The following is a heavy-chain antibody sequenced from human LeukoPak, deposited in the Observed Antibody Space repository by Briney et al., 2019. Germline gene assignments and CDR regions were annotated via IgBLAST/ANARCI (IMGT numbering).Heavy chain of an antibody. D-gene: IGHD3-3*01. CDR2: IYYSGST. CDR3: ARDVYYDFWSGYLDY. Sequence: PSETLSLTCAVYGGSFSGYYWSWIRQPPGKGLEWIGYIYYSGSTNYNPSLKSRVTISVDTSKNQFSLKLSSVTAADTAVYYCARDVYYDFWSGYLDYWGQGTLVTVSS. J-gene: IGHJ4*02. V-gene: IGHV4-59*01. CDR1: GGSFSGYY.